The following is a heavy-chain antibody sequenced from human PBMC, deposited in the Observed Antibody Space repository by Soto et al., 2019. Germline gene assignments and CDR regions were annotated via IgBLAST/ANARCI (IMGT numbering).Heavy chain of an antibody. D-gene: IGHD1-1*01. CDR2: ISSSGSTI. V-gene: IGHV3-48*03. CDR1: GFTFSSYE. J-gene: IGHJ4*02. Sequence: GGSLRLSCAASGFTFSSYEMNWVRQAPGKGLEWVSYISSSGSTIYYADSVKGRFTISRDNAKNSLYLQMNSLRAEDTAVYYCATRNSDWHKWRPGALLRVSS. CDR3: ATRNSDWHK.